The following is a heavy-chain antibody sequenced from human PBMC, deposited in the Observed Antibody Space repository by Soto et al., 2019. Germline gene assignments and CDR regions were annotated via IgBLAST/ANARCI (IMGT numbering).Heavy chain of an antibody. CDR2: IKQDGSEK. Sequence: EVQLVESGGGLVQPGGSLRLSCAASGFTFSSYWMSWVRQAPGKGLEWVANIKQDGSEKYYVDSVKGRVTISRDNAKNTLYLQTNGLRAEDTAGYNGARDRYSEYDVWSGSLPYYFFCVDVWGQGTTVTASS. D-gene: IGHD3-3*01. CDR1: GFTFSSYW. CDR3: ARDRYSEYDVWSGSLPYYFFCVDV. J-gene: IGHJ6*02. V-gene: IGHV3-7*01.